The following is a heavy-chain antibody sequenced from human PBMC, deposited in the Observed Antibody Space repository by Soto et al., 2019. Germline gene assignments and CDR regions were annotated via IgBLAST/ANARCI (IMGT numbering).Heavy chain of an antibody. CDR3: ATGSARGPAGKFDY. Sequence: GASVKVSCKVSGYTLTELSMHWVRQAPGKGLEWMGGFDPEDGETIYAQKFQGRVTMTEDTSTDTAYMELSSLRSEDTAVYYCATGSARGPAGKFDYWGQGSLVTVSS. J-gene: IGHJ4*02. D-gene: IGHD3-10*01. CDR2: FDPEDGET. V-gene: IGHV1-24*01. CDR1: GYTLTELS.